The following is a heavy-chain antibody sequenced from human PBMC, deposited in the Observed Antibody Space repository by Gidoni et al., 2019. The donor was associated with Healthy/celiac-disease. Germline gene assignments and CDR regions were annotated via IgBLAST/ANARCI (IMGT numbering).Heavy chain of an antibody. D-gene: IGHD6-19*01. Sequence: EVQLVESGGGFVQPGGSLRLSCAASGFTFSSYARSWVRQAPGKGVEWVSAISGRGGSTYYADSVKGRFTISRDNSKNTLYLQMNSLRAEDTAVYYCASGAGTGASEGDYWGQGTLVTVSS. CDR3: ASGAGTGASEGDY. V-gene: IGHV3-23*04. CDR2: ISGRGGST. CDR1: GFTFSSYA. J-gene: IGHJ4*02.